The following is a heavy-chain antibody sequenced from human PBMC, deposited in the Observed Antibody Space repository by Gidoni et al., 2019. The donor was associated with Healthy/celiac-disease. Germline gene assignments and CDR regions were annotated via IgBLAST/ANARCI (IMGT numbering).Heavy chain of an antibody. D-gene: IGHD1-26*01. J-gene: IGHJ3*02. CDR1: GYSFTSYW. CDR2: IYPGDSDT. Sequence: EVHLVQSGAEVQMPGESLKISCKGSGYSFTSYWIGWVRQMPGKGLEWMGIIYPGDSDTRYSPSFQGKVTISADKSISTAYLQWSSLKASDTAMYYCARNVLPPIVGAVGGAFDIWGQGTMVTVSS. CDR3: ARNVLPPIVGAVGGAFDI. V-gene: IGHV5-51*01.